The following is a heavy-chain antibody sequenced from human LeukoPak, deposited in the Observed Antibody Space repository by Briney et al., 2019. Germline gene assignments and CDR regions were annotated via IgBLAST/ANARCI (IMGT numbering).Heavy chain of an antibody. Sequence: SETLSLTCTLSGGSISSYYWSWIRQPPGEGLEWIVYIYYSGSTNYNPSLKSRVTISVDTSKNQFSLKLSSVTAADTAVYYCARRSSGSGWLTRDCFDYWGQGTLVTVSS. CDR1: GGSISSYY. V-gene: IGHV4-59*08. D-gene: IGHD6-19*01. CDR3: ARRSSGSGWLTRDCFDY. J-gene: IGHJ4*02. CDR2: IYYSGST.